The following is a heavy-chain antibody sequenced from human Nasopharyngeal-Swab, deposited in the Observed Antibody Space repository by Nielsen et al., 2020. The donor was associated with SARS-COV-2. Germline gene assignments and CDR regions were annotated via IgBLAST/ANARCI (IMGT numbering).Heavy chain of an antibody. J-gene: IGHJ6*03. CDR2: IIPIFGTV. Sequence: SVKVSCKASGGTFSSYAVSWVRQAPGQGLEWMGGIIPIFGTVNYAQKFQGRVTITADKSTSTAYMELSSLRSEDTAVYYCARGTATISFDYYYYMDVWGKGTTVTVSS. V-gene: IGHV1-69*06. D-gene: IGHD5-24*01. CDR3: ARGTATISFDYYYYMDV. CDR1: GGTFSSYA.